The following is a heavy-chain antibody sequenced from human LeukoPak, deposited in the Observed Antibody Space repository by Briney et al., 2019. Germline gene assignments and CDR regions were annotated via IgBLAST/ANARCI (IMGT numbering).Heavy chain of an antibody. D-gene: IGHD3-3*01. J-gene: IGHJ3*02. CDR1: GYTFTSYG. CDR3: ARYRVDLWSGYAFDI. Sequence: GASVKVSCKASGYTFTSYGISWVRQAPGQGLEWMGWISAYNGNTNYAQKLRGRVTMTTDTSTSTAYMELRSLRSDDMAVYYCARYRVDLWSGYAFDIWGQGTMVAVSS. CDR2: ISAYNGNT. V-gene: IGHV1-18*03.